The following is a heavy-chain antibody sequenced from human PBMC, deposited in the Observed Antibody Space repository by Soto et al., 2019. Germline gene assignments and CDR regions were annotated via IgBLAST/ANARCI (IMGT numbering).Heavy chain of an antibody. Sequence: GGSLRLSCAASGFTFKTYWMSWVRQAPGKGLEWVANIKPDGSDKYYVDSVKGRFTMSRDNANNSLFLQMNSLRAEDTAVYYCVPVYYYMDVWGKGTTVTVSS. CDR3: VPVYYYMDV. J-gene: IGHJ6*03. V-gene: IGHV3-7*01. CDR1: GFTFKTYW. CDR2: IKPDGSDK.